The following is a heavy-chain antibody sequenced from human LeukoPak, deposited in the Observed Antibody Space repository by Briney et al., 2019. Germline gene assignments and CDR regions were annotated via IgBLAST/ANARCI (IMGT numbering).Heavy chain of an antibody. J-gene: IGHJ4*02. CDR3: AKGRYHLATVTLLDY. Sequence: PGGSLRLSCAASGFTFSNYAMSWVRQAPGKGLEWVSSINGRGGSTYYADSVKGRFTISRDNSKNTLYLQMNSLRAEDTAVYYCAKGRYHLATVTLLDYWGQGTLVTVSS. CDR1: GFTFSNYA. V-gene: IGHV3-23*01. CDR2: INGRGGST. D-gene: IGHD4-17*01.